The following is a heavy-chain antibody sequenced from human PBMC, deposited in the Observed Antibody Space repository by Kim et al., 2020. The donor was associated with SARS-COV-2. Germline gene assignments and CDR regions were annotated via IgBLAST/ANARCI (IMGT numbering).Heavy chain of an antibody. V-gene: IGHV3-30*07. CDR3: ARGSGSYYTYFDY. D-gene: IGHD1-26*01. Sequence: YADSVKGRFTISRDNSKNTLYLQMNSLRAEDTVVYYCARGSGSYYTYFDYWGQGTLVTVSS. J-gene: IGHJ4*02.